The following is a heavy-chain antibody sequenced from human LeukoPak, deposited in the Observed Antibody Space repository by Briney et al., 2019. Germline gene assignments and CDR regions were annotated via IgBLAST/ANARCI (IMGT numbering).Heavy chain of an antibody. D-gene: IGHD5-18*01. J-gene: IGHJ4*02. CDR3: ARLRVRGYGYGPWEGPTWVDY. V-gene: IGHV4-38-2*02. CDR1: GYSISSGYY. Sequence: SETLSLTCTVSGYSISSGYYWAWIRQPPGKGLEWIGSMYYSGSTYSNPSLKSRVTISVDTSKNQFSLRLSSVTAADTAVYYCARLRVRGYGYGPWEGPTWVDYWGQGTLVTVSS. CDR2: MYYSGST.